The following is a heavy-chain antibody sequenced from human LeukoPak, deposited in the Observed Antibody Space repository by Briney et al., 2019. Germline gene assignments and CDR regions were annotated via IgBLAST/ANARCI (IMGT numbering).Heavy chain of an antibody. Sequence: GGSLRLSCAASGFTFSSYWMSWVRQAPGKGLEGLANIKQDGSEKYYVDSVKGRFTISRDNAKNSLYLQMNSLRAEDTAVYYCARATVPKSDYWYFDLWGRGTLVTVSS. CDR2: IKQDGSEK. V-gene: IGHV3-7*01. CDR1: GFTFSSYW. CDR3: ARATVPKSDYWYFDL. J-gene: IGHJ2*01. D-gene: IGHD4-17*01.